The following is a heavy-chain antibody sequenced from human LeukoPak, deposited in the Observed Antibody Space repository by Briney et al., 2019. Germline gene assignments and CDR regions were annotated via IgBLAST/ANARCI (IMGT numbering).Heavy chain of an antibody. Sequence: SETLSLTCTVSGGSISSGSYYWSWIRQPAGKGLEWIGRIYTSGSTNYNPSLKSRVTISVDTSKNQFTLKLSSVTAADTAVYYCASRISTGYYASWGQGTLVTVSS. J-gene: IGHJ5*02. CDR2: IYTSGST. D-gene: IGHD3-9*01. CDR1: GGSISSGSYY. V-gene: IGHV4-61*02. CDR3: ASRISTGYYAS.